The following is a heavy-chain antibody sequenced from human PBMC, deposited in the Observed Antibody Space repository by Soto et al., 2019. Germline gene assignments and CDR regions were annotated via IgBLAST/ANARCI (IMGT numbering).Heavy chain of an antibody. Sequence: QVQLVESGGGVVQPGRSLRLSCAASGFTFSTYGMHWVRQAPGKGLEWVAVIYYDGSNKYYADSVKGRFTISRDNSKNTLYLQMNSLRAEDTAVYYCGRVVTPYGDTLDYWGQGTLVTVSS. CDR1: GFTFSTYG. V-gene: IGHV3-33*01. D-gene: IGHD4-17*01. J-gene: IGHJ4*02. CDR3: GRVVTPYGDTLDY. CDR2: IYYDGSNK.